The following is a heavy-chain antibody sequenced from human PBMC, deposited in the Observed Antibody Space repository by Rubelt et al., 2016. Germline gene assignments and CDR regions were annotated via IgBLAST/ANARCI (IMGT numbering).Heavy chain of an antibody. CDR1: GFSVSSYY. CDR2: IYSGGIT. Sequence: GFSVSSYYINWVRQAPGKGLEWVSGIYSGGITYYADSVRGRFTISTDSSKNTLYRQMNSLRVDDTAVYYCAKGRTATSKVYGLDIWGQGTTVTVSS. J-gene: IGHJ6*02. V-gene: IGHV3-53*01. D-gene: IGHD2-2*01. CDR3: AKGRTATSKVYGLDI.